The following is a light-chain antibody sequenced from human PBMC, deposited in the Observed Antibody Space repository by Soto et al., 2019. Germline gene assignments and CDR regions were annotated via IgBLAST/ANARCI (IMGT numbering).Light chain of an antibody. Sequence: DIQMTQSPSSLSASVGDRVTITCRASQSISSYLNWYQQKPGKAPKLLIYAASSLQSVVPSRFSGGGSGADFALTISCLQPEDFATYYCQRSYSTSWTFGQGTKVEIK. CDR1: QSISSY. CDR2: AAS. J-gene: IGKJ1*01. V-gene: IGKV1-39*01. CDR3: QRSYSTSWT.